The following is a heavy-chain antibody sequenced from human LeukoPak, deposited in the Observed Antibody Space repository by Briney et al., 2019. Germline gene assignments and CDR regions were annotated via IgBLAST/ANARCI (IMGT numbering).Heavy chain of an antibody. CDR2: INHSGST. V-gene: IGHV4-34*01. D-gene: IGHD2-21*02. J-gene: IGHJ4*02. CDR3: AKLTGDPFDY. CDR1: GGSFSGYY. Sequence: SETLSLTCAVYGGSFSGYYWSWIRQPPGKGLEWIGEINHSGSTNYNPSLKSRVTISVDTSKSQFSLRLSSVTAADTAVYYRAKLTGDPFDYWGQGTLVTVSS.